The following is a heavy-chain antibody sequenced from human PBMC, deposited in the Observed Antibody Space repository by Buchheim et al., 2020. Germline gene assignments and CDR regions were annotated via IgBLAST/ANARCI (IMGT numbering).Heavy chain of an antibody. Sequence: QVQLVESGGGVVQPGRSLRLSCAASGFTFSSYGMHWVRQAPGKGLEWVAVISYDGSNKYYADSVKGRFTISRDNSKNTLYLQMNSLRAEDTAVYYCAKSVTVTTHFVDYWGQGTL. D-gene: IGHD4-17*01. CDR1: GFTFSSYG. J-gene: IGHJ4*02. V-gene: IGHV3-30*18. CDR3: AKSVTVTTHFVDY. CDR2: ISYDGSNK.